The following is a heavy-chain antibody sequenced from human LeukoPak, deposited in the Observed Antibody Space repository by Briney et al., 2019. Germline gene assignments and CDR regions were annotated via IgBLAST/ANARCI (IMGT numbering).Heavy chain of an antibody. D-gene: IGHD2-2*01. CDR2: ISWNSGSI. J-gene: IGHJ4*02. V-gene: IGHV3-9*01. CDR3: AKAHCSSTSCSNFDY. Sequence: GRSLRLSCAACGFTFDDYAMHWVRQAPGKGLEWVSGISWNSGSIGYADSVKGRFTISRDNAKNSLYLQMNSLRAEDTALYYCAKAHCSSTSCSNFDYWGQGTLVTVSS. CDR1: GFTFDDYA.